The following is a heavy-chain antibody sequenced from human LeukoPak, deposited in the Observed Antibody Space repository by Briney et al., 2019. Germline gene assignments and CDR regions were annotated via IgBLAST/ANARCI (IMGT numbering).Heavy chain of an antibody. V-gene: IGHV3-33*08. CDR2: IWYDGSNK. CDR3: ARGHVRGYSYGFGY. J-gene: IGHJ4*02. Sequence: GGSLRLSCAASGFTVSSNYMSWVRQAPGKGLEWVAVIWYDGSNKYYTDSVKGRFTISRDNSNNTLYLQMNSLRVEDTAVYYCARGHVRGYSYGFGYWGQGSLVTVSS. CDR1: GFTVSSNY. D-gene: IGHD5-18*01.